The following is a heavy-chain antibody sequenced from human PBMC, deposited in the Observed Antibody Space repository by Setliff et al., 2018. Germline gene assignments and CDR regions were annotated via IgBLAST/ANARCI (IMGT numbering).Heavy chain of an antibody. CDR3: ARDKGYDSSGYYFYYHYYMDV. D-gene: IGHD3-22*01. J-gene: IGHJ6*03. Sequence: VKVSCKASGYTFTDYAMHWVRQAPGQRLEWMGWINPGNGNTKYSQKFQGRVTITRDTSASTAYMELSSLRSEDTAVYYCARDKGYDSSGYYFYYHYYMDVWGKGTTVTV. CDR1: GYTFTDYA. CDR2: INPGNGNT. V-gene: IGHV1-3*01.